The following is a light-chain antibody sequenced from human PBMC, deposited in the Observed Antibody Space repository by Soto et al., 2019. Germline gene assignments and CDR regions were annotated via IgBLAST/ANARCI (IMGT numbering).Light chain of an antibody. CDR2: EDS. J-gene: IGKJ1*01. CDR3: MQSVQQPCT. CDR1: QSLLHSDGKTY. Sequence: DIVMNQTPLSLSVTPGQPASISCKSSQSLLHSDGKTYFYWYLQQPGQPPQLLINEDSNRFSGVSDRFSGSRSGKSSTLKISLVKAEDFGVYHCMQSVQQPCTFGQATKVEIK. V-gene: IGKV2D-29*01.